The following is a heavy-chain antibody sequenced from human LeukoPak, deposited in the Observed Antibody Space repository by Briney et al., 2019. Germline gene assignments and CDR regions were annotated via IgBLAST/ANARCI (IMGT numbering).Heavy chain of an antibody. V-gene: IGHV4-34*01. D-gene: IGHD6-19*01. J-gene: IGHJ4*02. CDR3: ARGGAYSSGSGLFDY. CDR1: GGSFSGYY. Sequence: PSETLSLTCAVYGGSFSGYYWSWIRQPPGKGLEWIGEINHSGSTNYNPSLKSRVTISVDTSKNQFSLKLSSVTAADTAVYYRARGGAYSSGSGLFDYWGQGTLVTVSS. CDR2: INHSGST.